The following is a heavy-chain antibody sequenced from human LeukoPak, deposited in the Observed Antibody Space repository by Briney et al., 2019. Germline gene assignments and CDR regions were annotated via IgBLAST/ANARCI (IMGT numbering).Heavy chain of an antibody. CDR1: GGSISSSAYY. V-gene: IGHV4-39*07. CDR2: IYYSGST. CDR3: ARDKRRLVVVAANWFDP. J-gene: IGHJ5*02. D-gene: IGHD2-15*01. Sequence: SETLSLTCTVSGGSISSSAYYWGWIRQPPGKGLEWIGNIYYSGSTYYNPSLKSRVTISVDTSKNQFSLKLSSVTAADTAVYYCARDKRRLVVVAANWFDPWGQGTLVTVSS.